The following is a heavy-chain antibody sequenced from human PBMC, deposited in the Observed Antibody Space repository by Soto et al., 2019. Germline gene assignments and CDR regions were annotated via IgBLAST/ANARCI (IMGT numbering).Heavy chain of an antibody. Sequence: SETLSITCTVSGGSISSSSYYWGWIRQPPGKGLEWIGSIYYSGSTYYNPSLKSRVTISVDTSKNQFSLKLSSVTAADTAVYYCAAGYCSSTSCPTDKNGMDVWGQGTTVTVSS. J-gene: IGHJ6*02. CDR1: GGSISSSSYY. CDR2: IYYSGST. CDR3: AAGYCSSTSCPTDKNGMDV. D-gene: IGHD2-2*03. V-gene: IGHV4-39*07.